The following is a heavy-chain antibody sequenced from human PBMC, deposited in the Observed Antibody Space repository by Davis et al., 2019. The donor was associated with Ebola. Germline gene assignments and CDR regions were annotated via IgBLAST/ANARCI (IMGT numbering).Heavy chain of an antibody. D-gene: IGHD3-10*01. V-gene: IGHV1-18*01. CDR3: ARESSVLWFGELLNGMDV. J-gene: IGHJ6*02. CDR2: ISAYNGNT. CDR1: AYTFTSYG. Sequence: ASVKVSCKASAYTFTSYGISWVRQAPGQGLEWMGWISAYNGNTNYAQKLQGRVTMTTDTSTSTAYMELRSLRSDDTAVYYCARESSVLWFGELLNGMDVWGQGTTVTVSS.